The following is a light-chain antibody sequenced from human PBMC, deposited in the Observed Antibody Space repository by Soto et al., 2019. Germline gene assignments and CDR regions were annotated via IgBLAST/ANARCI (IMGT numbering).Light chain of an antibody. Sequence: ELVLTQSPGTLSLSPGERATLSCRASQSVSRSYLAWYQQKPGQAPRLLIYGASSRATGIPDRFSGSGSGTDFTLTISRLEPEDFAMYYCHQYGTLPRTFGQGTKVEVK. CDR1: QSVSRSY. J-gene: IGKJ1*01. CDR2: GAS. V-gene: IGKV3-20*01. CDR3: HQYGTLPRT.